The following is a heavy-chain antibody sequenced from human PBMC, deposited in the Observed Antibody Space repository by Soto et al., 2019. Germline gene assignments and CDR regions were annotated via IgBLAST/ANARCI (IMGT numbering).Heavy chain of an antibody. V-gene: IGHV2-70*11. CDR1: GFSLSTSGMC. CDR3: ARITMVAVAGYYYGMDV. Sequence: SGPTLVNPTQTLTLTCTFSGFSLSTSGMCVSWIRQPPGKALEWLARIDWDDDKYYSTSLKTRLTISKDTSKNQVVFKMTKLDPVDTATFYCARITMVAVAGYYYGMDVWGQGTTVTVSS. J-gene: IGHJ6*02. D-gene: IGHD6-19*01. CDR2: IDWDDDK.